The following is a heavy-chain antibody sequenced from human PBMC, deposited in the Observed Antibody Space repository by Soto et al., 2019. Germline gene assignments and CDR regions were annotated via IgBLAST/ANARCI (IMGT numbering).Heavy chain of an antibody. CDR3: ARGVPGSGEIAYYYYYGMDV. CDR2: IYYSGST. D-gene: IGHD3-10*01. V-gene: IGHV4-61*08. J-gene: IGHJ6*02. CDR1: GCSFSSGGYY. Sequence: PLVTLSRTCPVSGCSFSSGGYYFLWIRQPPGNGLEWIGYIYYSGSTNYSPSLKSRVTISVDTSKNQFSLKLSSVTAADTAVYYCARGVPGSGEIAYYYYYGMDVRGQGTTVTVSS.